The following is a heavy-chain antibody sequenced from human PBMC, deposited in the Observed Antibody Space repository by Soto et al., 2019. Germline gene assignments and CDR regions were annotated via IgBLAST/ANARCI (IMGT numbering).Heavy chain of an antibody. CDR2: IYYSGST. V-gene: IGHV4-59*01. CDR1: GGSISSYY. D-gene: IGHD2-2*01. CDR3: ARQVEMASRIDY. Sequence: PSETLSLTCTVSGGSISSYYWSWIRQPPGKGLEWIGYIYYSGSTNYNPSLKSRVTISIDTSKNQFSLKLSSVTAADTAVYYCARQVEMASRIDYWGQGTLVTSPQ. J-gene: IGHJ4*02.